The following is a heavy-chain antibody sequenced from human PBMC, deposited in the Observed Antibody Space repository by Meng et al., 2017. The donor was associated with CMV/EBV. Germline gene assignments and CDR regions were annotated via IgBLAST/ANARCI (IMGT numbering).Heavy chain of an antibody. CDR3: ARERLNQYNSSSPSDY. V-gene: IGHV3-21*01. J-gene: IGHJ4*02. CDR1: GFTFSSYS. D-gene: IGHD6-6*01. Sequence: GESLKISCAASGFTFSSYSMNWVRQAPGKGLEWVSSISSSSSYIYYADSVKGRFTISRDNAKNSLYLQMNSLRAEDTAVYYCARERLNQYNSSSPSDYWGQGTLVTVSS. CDR2: ISSSSSYI.